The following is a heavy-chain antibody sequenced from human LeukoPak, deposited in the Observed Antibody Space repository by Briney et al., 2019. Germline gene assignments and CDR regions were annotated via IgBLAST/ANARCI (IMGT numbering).Heavy chain of an antibody. J-gene: IGHJ4*02. CDR3: ARVVSDSSGWYPDS. Sequence: SETLSLTCTVSGYSISSGYYWGWIRQPPGKGLEWIGSIFHSGSTYYRPSLKSRVTISVDTSKNQFSLKLSSVTAADTALYYCARVVSDSSGWYPDSWGQGTLVTVSS. V-gene: IGHV4-38-2*02. D-gene: IGHD6-19*01. CDR2: IFHSGST. CDR1: GYSISSGYY.